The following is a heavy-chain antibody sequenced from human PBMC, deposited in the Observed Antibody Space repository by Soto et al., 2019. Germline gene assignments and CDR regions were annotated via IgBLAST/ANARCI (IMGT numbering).Heavy chain of an antibody. CDR2: INPNNGAT. J-gene: IGHJ5*02. Sequence: QVQLVQSGAEVKKPGASVKVSCKASGYTLTDYYIHWVRHAPGQGLEWMGWINPNNGATNYAQKFQGWVTMTRDTSINTAYMELSRLRSDHTAVYYCARGVSPTGASASWGQGTLVIVSS. CDR3: ARGVSPTGASAS. V-gene: IGHV1-2*04. CDR1: GYTLTDYY. D-gene: IGHD1-26*01.